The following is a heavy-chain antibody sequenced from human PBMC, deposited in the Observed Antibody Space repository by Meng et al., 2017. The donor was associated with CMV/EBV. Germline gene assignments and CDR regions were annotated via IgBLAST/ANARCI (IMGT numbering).Heavy chain of an antibody. Sequence: GGSLRLSCAASGFTFDDYGMSWVRQAPGKGLEWVSVIYSGGSTYYADSVKGRFTISRDNSKNTLYLQMNSLRAEDTAVYYCARAPSSDFDYWGQGTLVTVSS. CDR2: IYSGGST. J-gene: IGHJ4*02. CDR3: ARAPSSDFDY. V-gene: IGHV3-53*01. D-gene: IGHD6-6*01. CDR1: GFTFDDYG.